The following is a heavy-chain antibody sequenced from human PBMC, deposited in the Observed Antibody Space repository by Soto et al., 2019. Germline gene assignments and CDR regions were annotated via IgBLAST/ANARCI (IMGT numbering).Heavy chain of an antibody. CDR1: GGTFSSYT. J-gene: IGHJ5*02. CDR3: AREDSVTIFGVVIFWFDP. V-gene: IGHV1-69*04. CDR2: IIPILGIA. D-gene: IGHD3-3*01. Sequence: SVKVSCKASGGTFSSYTISWVRQAPGQGLEWMGRIIPILGIANYAQKFQGRVTITADKSTSTAYMELSSLRSEDTAVYYCAREDSVTIFGVVIFWFDPWGQ.